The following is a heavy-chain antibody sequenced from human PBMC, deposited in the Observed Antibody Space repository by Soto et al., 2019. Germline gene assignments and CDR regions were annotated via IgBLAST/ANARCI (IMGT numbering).Heavy chain of an antibody. Sequence: GASVKVSCKASGYTFTSYGISWVRQAPGQGLEWMGWISAYNGNTNYAQKLQGRVTMTTDTSTSTAYMELRSLRSDDTAVYYCARVIPYCSSTSCRYDAFDIWGQGTMVTVSS. CDR3: ARVIPYCSSTSCRYDAFDI. D-gene: IGHD2-2*01. J-gene: IGHJ3*02. CDR2: ISAYNGNT. V-gene: IGHV1-18*01. CDR1: GYTFTSYG.